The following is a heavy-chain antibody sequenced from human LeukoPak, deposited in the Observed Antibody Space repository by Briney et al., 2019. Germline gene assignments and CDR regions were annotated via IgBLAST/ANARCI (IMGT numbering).Heavy chain of an antibody. CDR2: IYTSGST. CDR1: GGSISSGSYY. V-gene: IGHV4-61*02. Sequence: SETLSLTCTVSGGSISSGSYYWSWIRQPAGKGLEWIGRIYTSGSTNYNPSLKSRVTISVGTSKNQFSLKLSSVTAADTAVYYCASQHNWNYGYWGQGTLVTVSS. D-gene: IGHD1-7*01. J-gene: IGHJ4*02. CDR3: ASQHNWNYGY.